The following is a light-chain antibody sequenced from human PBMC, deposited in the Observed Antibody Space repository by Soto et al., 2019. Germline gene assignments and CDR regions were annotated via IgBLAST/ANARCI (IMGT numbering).Light chain of an antibody. V-gene: IGKV3-15*01. Sequence: EIVMTQSPATVSVSPGERATLSCRASQGITNNLAWYQNKPGKAPRLLIYGASTRATGIPARFSGSGSGTEFTLTISSLQSEDFAVYYCQQYKNWPPWTFGQGTKVDIK. CDR2: GAS. J-gene: IGKJ1*01. CDR1: QGITNN. CDR3: QQYKNWPPWT.